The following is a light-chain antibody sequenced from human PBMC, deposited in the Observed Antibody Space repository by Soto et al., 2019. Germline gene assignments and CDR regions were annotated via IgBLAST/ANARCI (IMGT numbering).Light chain of an antibody. CDR3: QQYGSSPWT. J-gene: IGKJ1*01. Sequence: VLTQSPAPPSLFPGERATLSWLASRSISTYLAWYQQKPGQAPRLLIYEALNRATGIPARFSGSGSGTDFTLTISRLEPEDFAVYYCQQYGSSPWTFGQGTKVDI. CDR1: RSISTY. CDR2: EAL. V-gene: IGKV3-20*01.